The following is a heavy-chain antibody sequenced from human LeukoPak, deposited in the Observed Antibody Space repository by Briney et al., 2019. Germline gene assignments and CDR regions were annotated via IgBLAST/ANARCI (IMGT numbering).Heavy chain of an antibody. Sequence: GRSLRLSCAASGFTFSSYAMHWVRQAPGKGLEWVAVISYDGSNKYYADSVKGRFTISRDNSKNTLYLQMNSLRAEDTAVYYCARDQGHSKFDYWVQGTLVTVSS. V-gene: IGHV3-30-3*01. J-gene: IGHJ4*02. D-gene: IGHD4-11*01. CDR2: ISYDGSNK. CDR3: ARDQGHSKFDY. CDR1: GFTFSSYA.